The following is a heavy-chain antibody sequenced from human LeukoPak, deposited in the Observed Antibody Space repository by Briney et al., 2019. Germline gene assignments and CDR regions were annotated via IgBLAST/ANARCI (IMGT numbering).Heavy chain of an antibody. V-gene: IGHV3-23*01. CDR2: ISGSAATT. J-gene: IGHJ4*02. Sequence: GGSLRLSCAASGFTFSNYAMSWVRQAPGKGLEWASAISGSAATTYYADSVKGRFTISRDNSKNTLYLQMNGLRAEDTAIYYCAKDGLGSGYNYFDSWGQGTPVTVSS. D-gene: IGHD5-24*01. CDR1: GFTFSNYA. CDR3: AKDGLGSGYNYFDS.